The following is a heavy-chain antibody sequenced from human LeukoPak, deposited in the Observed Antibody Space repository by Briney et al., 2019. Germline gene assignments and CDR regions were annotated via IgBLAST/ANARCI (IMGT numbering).Heavy chain of an antibody. CDR1: GFTFSSYS. D-gene: IGHD2-2*01. V-gene: IGHV3-21*01. J-gene: IGHJ3*02. Sequence: GGSLRLSCAASGFTFSSYSMNWVRQAPGKGLEWVSSISSSSSYIYYADSVKGRFTISRDNAKNSLYLQMNSLRAEDTAVYYCARAGPQRDIVVVPAAMPFDIWGQGTMVTVSS. CDR2: ISSSSSYI. CDR3: ARAGPQRDIVVVPAAMPFDI.